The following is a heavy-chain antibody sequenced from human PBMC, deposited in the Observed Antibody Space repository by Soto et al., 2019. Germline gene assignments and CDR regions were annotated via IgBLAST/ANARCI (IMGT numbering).Heavy chain of an antibody. V-gene: IGHV4-61*01. D-gene: IGHD3-10*01. CDR1: GDSVTFGHHY. J-gene: IGHJ6*02. Sequence: QVQLQESGPGLVKPSGTLSLICIVSGDSVTFGHHYWSWIRQPPGKGLEWIGHIFFTGAINYSPSLKSRVTMSVDSSKIQFSLNLTSVSAADSAIYYCARARPDSAGSSLGRRLDVWGQGTTVTVSS. CDR3: ARARPDSAGSSLGRRLDV. CDR2: IFFTGAI.